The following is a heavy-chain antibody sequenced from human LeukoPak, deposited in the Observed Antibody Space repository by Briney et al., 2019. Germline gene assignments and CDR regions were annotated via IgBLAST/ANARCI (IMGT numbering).Heavy chain of an antibody. D-gene: IGHD1-26*01. V-gene: IGHV1-69*04. CDR2: IIPILGIA. CDR1: GYTFTSYG. Sequence: ASVKVSCKASGYTFTSYGISWVRQAPGQGLEWMGRIIPILGIANYAQKFQGRVTITADKSTSTAYMELSSLRSEDTAVYYCARAKWELQAFDIWGQGTMVTVSS. CDR3: ARAKWELQAFDI. J-gene: IGHJ3*02.